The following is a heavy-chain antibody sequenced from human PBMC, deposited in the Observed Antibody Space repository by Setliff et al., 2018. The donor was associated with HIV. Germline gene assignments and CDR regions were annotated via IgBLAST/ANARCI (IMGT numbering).Heavy chain of an antibody. J-gene: IGHJ5*02. Sequence: SVKVSCKASGGTFSSYAISWVRQAPGQGLEWMGGIIPILGIANYAQKFQGRVTITADKSTSTAYMELSSLRSEDTAVYYCARQNRYYYGSGSFHNWFDPWGQGTLVTVFS. CDR2: IIPILGIA. CDR3: ARQNRYYYGSGSFHNWFDP. CDR1: GGTFSSYA. D-gene: IGHD3-10*01. V-gene: IGHV1-69*10.